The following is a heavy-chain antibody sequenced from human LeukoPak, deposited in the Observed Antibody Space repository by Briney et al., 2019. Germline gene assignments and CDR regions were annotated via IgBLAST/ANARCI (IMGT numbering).Heavy chain of an antibody. D-gene: IGHD2-2*01. J-gene: IGHJ6*02. CDR3: ASADCRSTSCYGMDV. Sequence: GGSLRLSCAASGFTFSDYYMSWIRQAPGKGLEWVSYISSSGSTIYYADSAKGRFTISRDNAKNSLYLQMNSLRAEDTAVYYCASADCRSTSCYGMDVWGQGTTVTVSS. CDR2: ISSSGSTI. CDR1: GFTFSDYY. V-gene: IGHV3-11*01.